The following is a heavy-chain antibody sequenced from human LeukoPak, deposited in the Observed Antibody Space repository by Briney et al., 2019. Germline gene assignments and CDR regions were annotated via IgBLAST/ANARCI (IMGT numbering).Heavy chain of an antibody. V-gene: IGHV3-23*01. CDR2: ISGGYTAAT. Sequence: GGSLRLSCAASGFTLSSYAMRWVRQAPGKGLEWVSAISGGYTAATDYADSVKGRFTISRDNYDNTLYLEMNSLRAEDTALYYCAKARDAYNYYWFDPWGQGTLVTVSS. J-gene: IGHJ5*02. CDR3: AKARDAYNYYWFDP. CDR1: GFTLSSYA. D-gene: IGHD5-24*01.